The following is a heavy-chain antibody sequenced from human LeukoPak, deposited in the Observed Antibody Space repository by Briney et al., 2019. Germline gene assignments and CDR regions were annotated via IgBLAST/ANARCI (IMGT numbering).Heavy chain of an antibody. V-gene: IGHV4-59*01. J-gene: IGHJ4*02. D-gene: IGHD5-12*01. CDR1: GGSISSYY. CDR2: ISYSGST. CDR3: ARRVGGYGYFDY. Sequence: SETLSLTCTVSGGSISSYYWSWIRQPPGKGLEWIGYISYSGSTNYNPSLKSRLTISVDTSKNQFSLKLSSVTAADTAVYYCARRVGGYGYFDYWGQGTLVTVAS.